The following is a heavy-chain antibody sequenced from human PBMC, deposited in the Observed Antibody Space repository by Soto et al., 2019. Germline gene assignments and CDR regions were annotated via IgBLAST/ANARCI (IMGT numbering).Heavy chain of an antibody. Sequence: SETLSLTCTVSGGSISSYFWSWIRQSPGEGLEWIGYIFYSGTTNYSPSLKSRVTMSLGTAKNQLSLNLTSVTAADTAVYYCLRGRGGTYDAFVFWGQRTMVTVSS. CDR2: IFYSGTT. D-gene: IGHD1-26*01. J-gene: IGHJ3*01. CDR3: LRGRGGTYDAFVF. CDR1: GGSISSYF. V-gene: IGHV4-59*01.